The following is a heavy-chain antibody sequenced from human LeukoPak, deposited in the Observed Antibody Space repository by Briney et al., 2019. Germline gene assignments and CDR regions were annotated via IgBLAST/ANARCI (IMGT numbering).Heavy chain of an antibody. CDR1: GYSISSSNW. CDR3: ARILSSGWTGGAFDI. D-gene: IGHD6-19*01. V-gene: IGHV4-28*01. Sequence: SDTLPLTCAVSGYSISSSNWWGWIRQSPGKGLEWIGYIYYSGSTYYNPSLKSRVTMSVDTSKNQFSLKLNSVTALDTAVYYCARILSSGWTGGAFDIWGQGTMVIVSS. J-gene: IGHJ3*02. CDR2: IYYSGST.